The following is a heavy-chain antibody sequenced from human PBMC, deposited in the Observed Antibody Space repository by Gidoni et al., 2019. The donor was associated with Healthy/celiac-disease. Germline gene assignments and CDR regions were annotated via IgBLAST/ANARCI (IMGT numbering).Heavy chain of an antibody. CDR3: ARDRNYYDSSGYYDY. Sequence: QVQLVESGGGVVQPGRSLRPSCAASGFTFSSYAMHWVRQAPGKGLEWVAVISYDGSNKYYADSVKGRFTISRDNSKNTLYLQMNSLRAEDTAVYYCARDRNYYDSSGYYDYWGQGTLVTVSS. D-gene: IGHD3-22*01. CDR1: GFTFSSYA. J-gene: IGHJ4*02. V-gene: IGHV3-30*04. CDR2: ISYDGSNK.